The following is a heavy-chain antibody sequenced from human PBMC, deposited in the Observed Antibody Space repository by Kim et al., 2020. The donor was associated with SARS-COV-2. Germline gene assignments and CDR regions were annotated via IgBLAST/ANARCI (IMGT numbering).Heavy chain of an antibody. CDR3: ARGGGQGIDY. J-gene: IGHJ4*02. Sequence: HYNPPRKRRVTISVDTSKNPFSLKLSSVTAADTAVYYCARGGGQGIDYWGQGTLVTVSS. V-gene: IGHV4-30-2*05. D-gene: IGHD2-15*01.